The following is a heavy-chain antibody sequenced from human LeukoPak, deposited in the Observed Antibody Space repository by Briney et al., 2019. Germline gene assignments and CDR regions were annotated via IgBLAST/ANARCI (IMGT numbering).Heavy chain of an antibody. J-gene: IGHJ4*02. D-gene: IGHD4-17*01. V-gene: IGHV3-7*01. CDR2: IKPDGSET. CDR1: GFTFSSDY. CDR3: ARDPAYGALDY. Sequence: GGSLRLSCAASGFTFSSDYMSWVRQAPGKGLEWVANIKPDGSETAYGDSVKGRFTISRDNAKNSLYLQMSSLRVDDTAVYYCARDPAYGALDYWGQGTLVTVSS.